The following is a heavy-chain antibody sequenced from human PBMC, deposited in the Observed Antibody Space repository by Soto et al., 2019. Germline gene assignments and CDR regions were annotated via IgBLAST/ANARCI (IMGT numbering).Heavy chain of an antibody. Sequence: SGPTLVNPTQTLTLTCTFSGFSLSTSGVGVGWIRQPPGKALEWLALIYWDDDKRYSPSLKSRLTITKDTSKHQVALTMTNMDPVDTATYYCAHRPKEYSSSSVHWFDPWGQGTLVTVSS. CDR3: AHRPKEYSSSSVHWFDP. CDR1: GFSLSTSGVG. CDR2: IYWDDDK. V-gene: IGHV2-5*02. J-gene: IGHJ5*02. D-gene: IGHD6-6*01.